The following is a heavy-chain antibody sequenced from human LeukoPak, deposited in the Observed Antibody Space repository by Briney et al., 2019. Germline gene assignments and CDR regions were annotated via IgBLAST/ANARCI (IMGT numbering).Heavy chain of an antibody. CDR2: IYPNGGST. CDR1: GFTFSNYG. CDR3: TKDVVPDSGWDLDY. V-gene: IGHV3-NL1*01. Sequence: PGRSLRLSCAASGFTFSNYGMHWVRQAPGKGLEWVSSIYPNGGSTFYADSVKGRFTISRDNSKNTLYLQMSSLRTEDTAIYYCTKDVVPDSGWDLDYWGQGTLVTVSS. D-gene: IGHD6-19*01. J-gene: IGHJ4*02.